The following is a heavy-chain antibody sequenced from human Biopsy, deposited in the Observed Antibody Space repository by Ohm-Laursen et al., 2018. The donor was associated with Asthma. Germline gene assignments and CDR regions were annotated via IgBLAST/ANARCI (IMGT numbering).Heavy chain of an antibody. CDR1: GYTFNSAG. V-gene: IGHV1-18*01. J-gene: IGHJ6*02. CDR3: ARAVDYSHYYGIDV. CDR2: ISVYNGNT. D-gene: IGHD3-10*01. Sequence: GASVKVSCKASGYTFNSAGIPWVRQAPGQGLEWMGWISVYNGNTKVAQKLQDRVTMITDTSTSTAYMELRSLRSDDTAVYFCARAVDYSHYYGIDVWDQGTTVTVS.